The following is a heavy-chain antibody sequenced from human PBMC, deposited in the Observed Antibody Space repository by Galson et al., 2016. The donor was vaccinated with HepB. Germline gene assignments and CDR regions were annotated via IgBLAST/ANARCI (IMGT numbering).Heavy chain of an antibody. Sequence: SVKVSCKASGFTFVSTVVQWVRQARGQRPEWLGWIAVGSGNTKYAENIHERLTLTRDISASAAYMEVRRLTSEDTAVYYFVAAYGSGTPAYWGQGTLVTVSS. CDR1: GFTFVSTV. V-gene: IGHV1-58*01. CDR3: VAAYGSGTPAY. D-gene: IGHD3-10*01. CDR2: IAVGSGNT. J-gene: IGHJ4*02.